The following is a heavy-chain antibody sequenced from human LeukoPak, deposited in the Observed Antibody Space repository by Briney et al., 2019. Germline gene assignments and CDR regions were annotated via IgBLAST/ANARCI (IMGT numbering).Heavy chain of an antibody. J-gene: IGHJ4*02. CDR2: ISYDGSNK. CDR3: ARDIDYGSAMDY. D-gene: IGHD3-10*01. Sequence: GSLRLSCAASGFTFSSYGMHWVRQAPGKGLEWVAVISYDGSNKYYADSVKGRFTISRDNSKNTLYLQMNSLRAEDTAVYYCARDIDYGSAMDYWGQGTLVTVSS. CDR1: GFTFSSYG. V-gene: IGHV3-30*03.